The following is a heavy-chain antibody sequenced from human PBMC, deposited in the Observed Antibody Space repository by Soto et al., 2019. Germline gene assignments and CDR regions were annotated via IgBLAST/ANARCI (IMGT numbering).Heavy chain of an antibody. Sequence: SETLSLTCTVSGGSISSYYWSWIRQPPGKGLEWIGYIYYSGSTNYNPSLKSRVTISVDTSKNQFSLKLSSVTAADTAVYYCASSRYCSSTSCYASESYYYYYMDVWGKGTTVTVSS. V-gene: IGHV4-59*08. J-gene: IGHJ6*03. D-gene: IGHD2-2*01. CDR3: ASSRYCSSTSCYASESYYYYYMDV. CDR1: GGSISSYY. CDR2: IYYSGST.